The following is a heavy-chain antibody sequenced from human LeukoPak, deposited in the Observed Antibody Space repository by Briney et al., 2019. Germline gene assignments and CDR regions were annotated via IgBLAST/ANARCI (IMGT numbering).Heavy chain of an antibody. V-gene: IGHV3-21*01. CDR1: GFSFSGNS. D-gene: IGHD3-10*01. Sequence: GGSLRLSCAASGFSFSGNSMNWVRQAPGKGLEWVSSISSTSSYIYYVDSVKGRFTISRDNAKNSLYLQMNSLRAEDTAVYYCARHTISDYWGQGTQVTVSS. CDR3: ARHTISDY. CDR2: ISSTSSYI. J-gene: IGHJ4*02.